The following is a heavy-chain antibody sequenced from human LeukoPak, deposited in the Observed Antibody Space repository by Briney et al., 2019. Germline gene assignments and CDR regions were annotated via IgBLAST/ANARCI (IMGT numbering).Heavy chain of an antibody. V-gene: IGHV4-31*03. CDR3: ARAWYEDIVVVPAAEPYYYYMDV. CDR2: IYYSGST. J-gene: IGHJ6*03. Sequence: SRTLSLTCTVSGGSISSGGYYWSWIRQHPGKGLEWIGYIYYSGSTYYNPSLKSRVTISVDTSKNQFSLKLSSVTAADTAVYYCARAWYEDIVVVPAAEPYYYYMDVWGKGTTVTVSS. D-gene: IGHD2-2*01. CDR1: GGSISSGGYY.